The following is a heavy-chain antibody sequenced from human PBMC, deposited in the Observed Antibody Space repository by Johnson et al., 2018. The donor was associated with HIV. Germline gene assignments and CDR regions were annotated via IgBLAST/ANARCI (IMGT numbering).Heavy chain of an antibody. V-gene: IGHV3-30*04. Sequence: QVQLVESGGGVVQPGRSLRLSCAAAGFSFSAYAMHWVRQAPGKGLEWVAVISYDGSNKYYADSVKGRFTISRDNSKNTLYLQMNSLRAEDTALYYCARDRRYYGSGSYGGAFDIWG. CDR3: ARDRRYYGSGSYGGAFDI. CDR2: ISYDGSNK. J-gene: IGHJ3*02. D-gene: IGHD3-10*01. CDR1: GFSFSAYA.